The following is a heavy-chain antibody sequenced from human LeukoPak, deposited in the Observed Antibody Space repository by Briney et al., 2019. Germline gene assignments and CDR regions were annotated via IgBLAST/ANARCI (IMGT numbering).Heavy chain of an antibody. CDR1: GGSFSGYY. J-gene: IGHJ4*02. CDR3: ARGRWALLWFGELPPSFDY. Sequence: PSETLSLTCAVNGGSFSGYYWSWIRQPPGKGLEWIGEINHSGSTNYNPSLKSRVTISVDTSKNQFSLKLSSVTAADTAVYYCARGRWALLWFGELPPSFDYWGQGTLVTVSS. D-gene: IGHD3-10*01. V-gene: IGHV4-34*01. CDR2: INHSGST.